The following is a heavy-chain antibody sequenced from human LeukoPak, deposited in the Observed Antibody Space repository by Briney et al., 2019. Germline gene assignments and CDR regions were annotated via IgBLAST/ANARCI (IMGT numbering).Heavy chain of an antibody. V-gene: IGHV4-59*01. CDR2: IYYSGST. CDR3: ASFGGTMDY. D-gene: IGHD3-16*01. CDR1: GGSLSSYY. J-gene: IGHJ4*02. Sequence: PSETLSLTCTVSGGSLSSYYWSWIRQPPGKGLEWIGYIYYSGSTNYNPSLKSRVTISVDTSKNQFSLKLSSVTAADTAVYYCASFGGTMDYWGQGTLVTVSS.